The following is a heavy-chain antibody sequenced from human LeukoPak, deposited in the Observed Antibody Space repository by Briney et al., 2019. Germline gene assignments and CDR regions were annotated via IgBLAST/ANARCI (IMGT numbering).Heavy chain of an antibody. Sequence: GGSLRLSCAVSGFTVSSNYMNWVRQAPGKGLEWVSAISGSGGSTYYADSVKGRFTISRDNSKNTLYLQMNSLRAEDTAVYYCAKDPWTRTRGAFDIWGQGTMVTVSS. CDR1: GFTVSSNY. CDR3: AKDPWTRTRGAFDI. J-gene: IGHJ3*02. D-gene: IGHD1/OR15-1a*01. V-gene: IGHV3-23*01. CDR2: ISGSGGST.